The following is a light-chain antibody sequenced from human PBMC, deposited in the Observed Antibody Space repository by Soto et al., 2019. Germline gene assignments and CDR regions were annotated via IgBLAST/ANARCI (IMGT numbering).Light chain of an antibody. V-gene: IGKV3-15*01. CDR3: QQYSKWPIT. CDR2: GIS. J-gene: IGKJ5*01. CDR1: QSVNSN. Sequence: IVLTQSPATLSLSPGKRATLSCRARQSVNSNYLAWYQQHPGQPPRLLIYGISTRATGIPARFSGSGSGTEFSLTISSLQSEDFAVYYCQQYSKWPITFGQGTRLEIK.